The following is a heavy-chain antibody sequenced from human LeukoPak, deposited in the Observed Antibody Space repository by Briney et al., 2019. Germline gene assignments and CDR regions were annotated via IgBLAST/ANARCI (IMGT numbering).Heavy chain of an antibody. CDR3: ARWGGYSYGYDY. CDR1: GFTVSSNY. Sequence: GGSLRLSCAASGFTVSSNYMSWVRQAPGKGLEWVAVIYSGGSTYYADSVEGLIASSSVNTKNTQYLQKNNMRGEEMAVYYCARWGGYSYGYDYWGQGTLVTVSS. CDR2: IYSGGST. V-gene: IGHV3-53*01. D-gene: IGHD5-18*01. J-gene: IGHJ4*02.